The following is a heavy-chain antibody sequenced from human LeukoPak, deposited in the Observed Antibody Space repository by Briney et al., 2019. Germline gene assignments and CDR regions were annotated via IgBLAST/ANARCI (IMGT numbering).Heavy chain of an antibody. CDR1: GFTFSSYG. J-gene: IGHJ6*02. CDR2: IWYDGSNK. CDR3: AGDYGEYYYGMDV. Sequence: GGPLRLSCAASGFTFSSYGMHWVRQAPGKGLEWEAVIWYDGSNKCYADSVKGRFTISRDNSKNTLYLQMNSLRAEDTAVYYCAGDYGEYYYGMDVWGQGTTVTVSS. D-gene: IGHD4-17*01. V-gene: IGHV3-33*01.